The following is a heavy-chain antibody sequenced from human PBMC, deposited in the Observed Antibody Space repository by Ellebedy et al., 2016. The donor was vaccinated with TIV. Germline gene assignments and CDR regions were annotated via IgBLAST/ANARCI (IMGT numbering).Heavy chain of an antibody. CDR2: INDDGNFA. J-gene: IGHJ4*02. D-gene: IGHD3-10*01. V-gene: IGHV3-74*01. CDR1: GFPFSNHW. CDR3: ARDSILTMVRGVFADY. Sequence: GESLKISCAASGFPFSNHWMYWVRQGPGKGLVWVSRINDDGNFATYADSVKGRFTISRDNAKNTLYLQMNRLRAEDTAVYYCARDSILTMVRGVFADYWGQGTLVTVSS.